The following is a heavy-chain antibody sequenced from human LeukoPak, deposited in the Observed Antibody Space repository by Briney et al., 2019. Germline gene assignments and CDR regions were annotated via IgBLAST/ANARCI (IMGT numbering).Heavy chain of an antibody. J-gene: IGHJ4*02. CDR1: GFTFSSYA. D-gene: IGHD5-18*01. CDR3: ANSKRGYSYGYFDY. Sequence: GSLRLSCAGSGFTFSSYAMSWVRQAPGKGLEWVSGISGRGGTTYYADSVKGRFTISRDNSKNTLYLQMNSLRAEDTAVYYCANSKRGYSYGYFDYWGQGTLVTVSS. V-gene: IGHV3-23*01. CDR2: ISGRGGTT.